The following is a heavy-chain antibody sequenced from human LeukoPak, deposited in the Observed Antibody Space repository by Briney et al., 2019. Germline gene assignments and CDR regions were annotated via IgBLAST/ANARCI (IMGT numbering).Heavy chain of an antibody. D-gene: IGHD3-10*01. CDR1: GGSISSGSYY. Sequence: PSQTLSLTCTVSGGSISSGSYYWSWIRQPPGKGLEWIGSIYYSGSTYYNPSLKSRVTISVDTSKNQFSLKLSSVTVADTAVYYCARNRYYYGSGNYGVPNWFDPWGQGTLVTVSS. V-gene: IGHV4-39*01. CDR2: IYYSGST. CDR3: ARNRYYYGSGNYGVPNWFDP. J-gene: IGHJ5*02.